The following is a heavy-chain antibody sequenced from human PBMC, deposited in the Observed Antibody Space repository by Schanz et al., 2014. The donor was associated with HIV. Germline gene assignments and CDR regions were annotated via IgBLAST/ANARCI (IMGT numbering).Heavy chain of an antibody. Sequence: QVQLVESGGGVVQPGRSLRLSCAASGFTFRSYGMHWVRQAPGKGLEWVAVTWYDGSNKYYADSVKGRFTISRDNSKNTLYLQMNSLRVEDTAVYYCGGHGGFSYWGQGTRVAVSP. CDR2: TWYDGSNK. J-gene: IGHJ4*02. CDR1: GFTFRSYG. V-gene: IGHV3-33*01. D-gene: IGHD6-25*01. CDR3: GGHGGFSY.